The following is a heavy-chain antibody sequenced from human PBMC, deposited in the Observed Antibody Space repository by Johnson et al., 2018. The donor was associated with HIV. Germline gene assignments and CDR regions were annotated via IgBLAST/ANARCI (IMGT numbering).Heavy chain of an antibody. Sequence: VQLVESGGGVVRPGESLRLSCAASGFIFDDFGMNWVRHATGKGLEWVSDVNWNGARTGYADSVKGRFTISRDNAKNSVYLQMNSLRAEDTAVYYCAKDWSRTVGATLGPGAFDIWGQGTMVTVSS. D-gene: IGHD1-26*01. J-gene: IGHJ3*02. CDR2: VNWNGART. CDR3: AKDWSRTVGATLGPGAFDI. CDR1: GFIFDDFG. V-gene: IGHV3-20*04.